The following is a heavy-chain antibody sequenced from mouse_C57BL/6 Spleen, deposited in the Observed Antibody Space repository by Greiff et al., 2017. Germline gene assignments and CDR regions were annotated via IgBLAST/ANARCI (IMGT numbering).Heavy chain of an antibody. Sequence: QVQLQQPGAELVKPGASVKMSCKASGYTFTSYWITWVKQRPGQGLEWIGDIYPGSGSTNYNEKFKSKATLTVDTSSSTAYMQLSSLTSEDSAVYYCASSPFYDYDEKAFAYWGQGTLVTVSA. D-gene: IGHD2-4*01. V-gene: IGHV1-55*01. CDR3: ASSPFYDYDEKAFAY. J-gene: IGHJ3*01. CDR1: GYTFTSYW. CDR2: IYPGSGST.